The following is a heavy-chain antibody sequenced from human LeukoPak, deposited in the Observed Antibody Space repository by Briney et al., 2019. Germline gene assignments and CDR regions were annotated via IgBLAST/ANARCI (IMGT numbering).Heavy chain of an antibody. Sequence: ASVKVSCKASGYTFTGYYMHWVRQAPGQGLEWMGWIHPNSGGTNYAQKFQGRVTMTRDPSNSTAYMELSGLRSDDTAVYYCARDRGYYGWRSYYRLSLYGMGVLGQGNTVNGSS. D-gene: IGHD3-10*01. V-gene: IGHV1-2*02. CDR2: IHPNSGGT. CDR1: GYTFTGYY. J-gene: IGHJ6*02. CDR3: ARDRGYYGWRSYYRLSLYGMGV.